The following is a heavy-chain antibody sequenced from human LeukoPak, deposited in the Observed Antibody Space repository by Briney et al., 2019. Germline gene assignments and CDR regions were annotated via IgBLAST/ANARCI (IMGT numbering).Heavy chain of an antibody. CDR3: ARDFWVTTVSTPDY. Sequence: GASVKVSCKASGYTXTRYYMHGVRQAPGQGLEWMGIINPRGGSTSYAQKFQGRVTMTRDTSTSTVYVELSSLRSEDTAVYYCARDFWVTTVSTPDYWGQGTLVTVSS. J-gene: IGHJ4*02. CDR2: INPRGGST. D-gene: IGHD4-11*01. CDR1: GYTXTRYY. V-gene: IGHV1-46*01.